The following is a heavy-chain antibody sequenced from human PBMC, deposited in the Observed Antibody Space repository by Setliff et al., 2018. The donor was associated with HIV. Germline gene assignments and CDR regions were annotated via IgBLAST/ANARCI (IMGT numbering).Heavy chain of an antibody. V-gene: IGHV4-59*08. D-gene: IGHD2-2*01. J-gene: IGHJ4*02. CDR3: ARQKKSSSWSPNDY. CDR2: IYYSGNT. Sequence: SETLSLTCTVSGGSITGYYWSWIRQPPGKGLEWIGWIYYSGNTRYNPSLKSRVTMSVDTSKNQFSLKVKSVTAADTAVYYCARQKKSSSWSPNDYWGQGTLVTVSS. CDR1: GGSITGYY.